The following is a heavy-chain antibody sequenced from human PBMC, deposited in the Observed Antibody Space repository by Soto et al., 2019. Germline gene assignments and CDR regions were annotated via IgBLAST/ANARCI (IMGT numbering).Heavy chain of an antibody. CDR3: ARLLPPDHYYYYYGMDV. J-gene: IGHJ6*02. CDR1: GYSFTSYW. V-gene: IGHV5-51*01. CDR2: IYPGDSDT. Sequence: GESLKISCQGSGYSFTSYWIGWVRQMPGKGLEWMGIIYPGDSDTRYSPSFQGQVTISADKSISTAYLQWSSLKASDTAMYYCARLLPPDHYYYYYGMDVWGQGTTVTVSS.